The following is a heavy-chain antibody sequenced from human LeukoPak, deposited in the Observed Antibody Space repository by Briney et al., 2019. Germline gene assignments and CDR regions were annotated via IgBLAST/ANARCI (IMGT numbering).Heavy chain of an antibody. Sequence: GGSLRLSCAASGFTFDDYAMHWVRQAPGKGLEWVSGISWNSGSIGYADSVKGRFTISRDNAKNSLYLQMNSLRAEDMALYYCAKDKYSSSGGYMDVWGKGTTVTVSS. J-gene: IGHJ6*03. CDR3: AKDKYSSSGGYMDV. V-gene: IGHV3-9*03. D-gene: IGHD6-6*01. CDR2: ISWNSGSI. CDR1: GFTFDDYA.